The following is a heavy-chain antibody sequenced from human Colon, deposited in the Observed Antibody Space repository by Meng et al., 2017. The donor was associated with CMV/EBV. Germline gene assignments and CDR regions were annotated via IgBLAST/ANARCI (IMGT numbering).Heavy chain of an antibody. CDR1: GFTFSNYA. V-gene: IGHV3-23*01. D-gene: IGHD2-15*01. CDR3: AKGGSGPLYYFDY. J-gene: IGHJ4*02. CDR2: ISASGGDM. Sequence: GESLKISCAASGFTFSNYAMRWVRQALGKGLEWVSSISASGGDMFYADSVRGRFTISRDNSKNTVFLQMNGLRADDTAVYYCAKGGSGPLYYFDYWGQGMLVTVSS.